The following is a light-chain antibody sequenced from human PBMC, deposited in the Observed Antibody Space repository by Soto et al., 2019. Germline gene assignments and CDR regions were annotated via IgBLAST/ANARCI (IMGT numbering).Light chain of an antibody. CDR2: EGS. CDR1: SSDVGSYNL. J-gene: IGLJ2*01. V-gene: IGLV2-23*01. Sequence: QSVLTQPASVSGSPGQSITISCTGTSSDVGSYNLVSWYQQHPGKAPKLMIYEGSKRPSGVSNRFSGSQSGNTASLTISGLQAEDEADYYCCSYAGSNVVFGGGTKVTVL. CDR3: CSYAGSNVV.